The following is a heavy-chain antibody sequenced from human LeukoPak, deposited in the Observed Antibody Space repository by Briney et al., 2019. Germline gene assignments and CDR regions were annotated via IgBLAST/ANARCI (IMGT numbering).Heavy chain of an antibody. V-gene: IGHV5-51*01. J-gene: IGHJ4*02. CDR2: IYPGDTDT. D-gene: IGHD1-26*01. Sequence: GEPLQISSHGSGYSFSSYWIGWVRPMPGQGREWMGFIYPGDTDTRYSPSFQGQVTISADNFISTAYLQWSSLKASNTAMYYCARGGIVGSAFDYWGQGTLVTVSS. CDR3: ARGGIVGSAFDY. CDR1: GYSFSSYW.